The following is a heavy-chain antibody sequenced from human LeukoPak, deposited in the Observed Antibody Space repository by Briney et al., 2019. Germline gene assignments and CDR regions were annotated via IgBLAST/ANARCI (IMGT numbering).Heavy chain of an antibody. CDR1: GYTFTSYY. Sequence: ASVTVSCKASGYTFTSYYMHWVRQAPGQGLEWMGLINPTGGSTGYAQKFQGRVTMTRDMSTSTDYMELNSLRAEDTAVYYCVRVDSSGYGLHWGLDYWGQGTLVTVSS. D-gene: IGHD3-22*01. J-gene: IGHJ4*02. CDR2: INPTGGST. V-gene: IGHV1-46*01. CDR3: VRVDSSGYGLHWGLDY.